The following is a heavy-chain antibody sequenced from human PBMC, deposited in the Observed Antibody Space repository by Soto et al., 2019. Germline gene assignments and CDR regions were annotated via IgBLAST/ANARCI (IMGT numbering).Heavy chain of an antibody. CDR3: XXXXXXXXXXXXXXXXXXYYTLDV. Sequence: EVQVVETGGGVIQPGGSLRLSCAASGFTVSSNFMGWVRQAPGKGLEWVSVIYSGGTTYHADSVKGRFTISRDNSKNTLXXXXXXXXXXXXXXXXXXXXXXXXXXXXXXXXXXXYYTLDVWGQGTTVTVSS. D-gene: IGHD3-10*01. CDR2: IYSGGTT. CDR1: GFTVSSNF. V-gene: IGHV3-53*02. J-gene: IGHJ6*02.